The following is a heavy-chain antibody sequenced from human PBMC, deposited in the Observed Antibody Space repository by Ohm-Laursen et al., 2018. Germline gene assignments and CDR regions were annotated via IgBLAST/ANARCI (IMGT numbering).Heavy chain of an antibody. D-gene: IGHD6-19*01. J-gene: IGHJ4*02. V-gene: IGHV3-9*01. CDR2: ISWNSGSI. CDR1: GFTFSGYS. Sequence: SLRLSCTASGFTFSGYSMNWVRQAPGKGLEWVSGISWNSGSIGYADSVKGRFTISRDNAKNSLYLQMNSLRAEDTALYYCAKAANSGWYDYWGQGTLVTVSS. CDR3: AKAANSGWYDY.